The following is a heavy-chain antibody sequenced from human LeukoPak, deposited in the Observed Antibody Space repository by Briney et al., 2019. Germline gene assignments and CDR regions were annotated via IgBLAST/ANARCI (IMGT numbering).Heavy chain of an antibody. J-gene: IGHJ4*02. CDR2: ISHSGST. V-gene: IGHV4-34*01. D-gene: IGHD2-15*01. CDR1: GGSSSGYY. CDR3: ARGPLGYCSGGSCYSGRYFDY. Sequence: SETLSLTCAVYGGSSSGYYWSWIRQPPGKGLEWIGEISHSGSTNYNPSLKSRVTISVDTSKNQFSLKLSSVTAADTAVYYCARGPLGYCSGGSCYSGRYFDYWGQGTLVTVSS.